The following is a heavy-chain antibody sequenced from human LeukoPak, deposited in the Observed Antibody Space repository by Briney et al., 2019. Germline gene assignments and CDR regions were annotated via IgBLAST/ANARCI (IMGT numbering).Heavy chain of an antibody. Sequence: GGSLRLSCAASGFTSSSYGMHWVRQAPGKGLEWVAVISYDGSNKYYGDSVKGRFTISRDNSKNTLYLQMNSLRAEDTAVYYCAKSYYDSSGSVIGMDVWGQGTTVTVSS. D-gene: IGHD3-22*01. CDR3: AKSYYDSSGSVIGMDV. CDR1: GFTSSSYG. CDR2: ISYDGSNK. J-gene: IGHJ6*02. V-gene: IGHV3-30*18.